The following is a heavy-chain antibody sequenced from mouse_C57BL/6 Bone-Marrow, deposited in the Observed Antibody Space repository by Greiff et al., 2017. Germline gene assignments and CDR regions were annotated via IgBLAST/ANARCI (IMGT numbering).Heavy chain of an antibody. CDR2: IHPNSGST. CDR1: GYTFTSYW. CDR3: AREDTTVVAPFDY. Sequence: QVQLQQPGAELVKPGASVKLSCKASGYTFTSYWMHWVKQRPGQGLEWIGMIHPNSGSTNYNEKFKSKATLTVDKSSSPAYMQLSSLTSEDSAVYYCAREDTTVVAPFDYWGQGTTLTVSS. V-gene: IGHV1-64*01. D-gene: IGHD1-1*01. J-gene: IGHJ2*01.